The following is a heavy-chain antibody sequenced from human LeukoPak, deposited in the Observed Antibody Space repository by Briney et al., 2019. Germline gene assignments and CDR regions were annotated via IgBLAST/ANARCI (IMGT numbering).Heavy chain of an antibody. CDR3: ARDRSGYCSSTSCYKEDY. Sequence: GGSLRPSCAASGFTFSSYWMSWVRQAPGKGLEWVANIKQDGSEKYYVDSVKGRFTISRDNAKNSLYLQMNSLRAEDTAVYYCARDRSGYCSSTSCYKEDYWGQGTLVTVSS. CDR1: GFTFSSYW. D-gene: IGHD2-2*02. J-gene: IGHJ4*02. V-gene: IGHV3-7*01. CDR2: IKQDGSEK.